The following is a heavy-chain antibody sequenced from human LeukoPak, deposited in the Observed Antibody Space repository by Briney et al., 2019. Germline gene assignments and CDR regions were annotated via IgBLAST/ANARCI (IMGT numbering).Heavy chain of an antibody. Sequence: GGSLRLSCAASGFTFSNYWMGWVRQAPGERLEWVANMNIDGSEKYYADSVKGRFSISRDNARNSVYLQMASLRVEDTAVYYCARDSCGSPSCFDYWGQGTLVTVSS. V-gene: IGHV3-7*01. CDR3: ARDSCGSPSCFDY. CDR1: GFTFSNYW. D-gene: IGHD2-2*01. CDR2: MNIDGSEK. J-gene: IGHJ4*02.